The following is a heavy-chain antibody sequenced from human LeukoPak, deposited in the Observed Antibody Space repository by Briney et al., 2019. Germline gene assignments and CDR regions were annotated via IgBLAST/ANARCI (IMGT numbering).Heavy chain of an antibody. D-gene: IGHD3-22*01. CDR2: IIPIFGTA. Sequence: ASVKVSCKASGGTFSSYAISWVRQAPGQGLEWMGGIIPIFGTANYAQKFQGRVTITADESTSTAYMELSSLRSEDTAVYYCARGADYYYDSSGYPGAHLDPWGQGTLVTVSS. CDR3: ARGADYYYDSSGYPGAHLDP. J-gene: IGHJ5*02. CDR1: GGTFSSYA. V-gene: IGHV1-69*13.